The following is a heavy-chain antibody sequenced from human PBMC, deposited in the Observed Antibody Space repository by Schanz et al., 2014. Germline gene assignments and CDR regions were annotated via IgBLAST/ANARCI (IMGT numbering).Heavy chain of an antibody. CDR1: GYTFTSHA. J-gene: IGHJ4*02. Sequence: QVQLVQSGSELKKPGASVTVSCKASGYTFTSHAMNWMRQAPGQGLEWMGWINTNSGNPTYAKGFTGRFVFSLDTSVKTAYLQISSLKTEDTAVYYCARDPAEWELLGHFDYWGQGTLVTVSA. CDR3: ARDPAEWELLGHFDY. CDR2: INTNSGNP. V-gene: IGHV7-4-1*02. D-gene: IGHD1-26*01.